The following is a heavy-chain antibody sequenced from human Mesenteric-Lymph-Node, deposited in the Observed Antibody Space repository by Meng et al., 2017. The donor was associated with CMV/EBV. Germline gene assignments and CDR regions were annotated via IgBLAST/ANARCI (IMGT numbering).Heavy chain of an antibody. CDR1: GFTFSDYY. J-gene: IGHJ6*02. D-gene: IGHD1-26*01. CDR2: ISSSGSTI. CDR3: ARYRHYGMDV. V-gene: IGHV3-11*01. Sequence: GESLKISCAASGFTFSDYYMSWIRQAPGKGLEWVSYISSSGSTIYYADSVKGRITISRDNSKNTLNLQMNSLRAEDTAVYYCARYRHYGMDVWGQGTTVTVSS.